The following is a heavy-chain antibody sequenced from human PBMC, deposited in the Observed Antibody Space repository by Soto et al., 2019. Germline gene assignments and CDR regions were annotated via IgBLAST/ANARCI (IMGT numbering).Heavy chain of an antibody. CDR1: GYTFTSYG. CDR3: ARVATSDYDILTQLRLYFDY. CDR2: VSAYNGNT. D-gene: IGHD3-9*01. V-gene: IGHV1-18*01. Sequence: GASVKVSCKASGYTFTSYGISWVRQAPGQGLEWMGWVSAYNGNTNYAQKLQGRVTMTTDTSTSTAYMELRSLRSDDTAVYYCARVATSDYDILTQLRLYFDYWGQGTLVTVSS. J-gene: IGHJ4*02.